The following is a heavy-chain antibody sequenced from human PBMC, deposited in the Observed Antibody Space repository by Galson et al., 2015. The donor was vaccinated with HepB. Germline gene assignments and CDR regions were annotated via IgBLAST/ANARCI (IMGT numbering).Heavy chain of an antibody. D-gene: IGHD1-14*01. V-gene: IGHV3-30*18. CDR2: ISYDGSNK. CDR1: GFTFSSYY. CDR3: AKDYDRYYYYYYLDV. Sequence: SLRLSCAASGFTFSSYYMHWVRQAPGKGLEWVAVISYDGSNKYYADSVKGRFTISRDNSKNTLYLQMNSLRAEDAAVYYCAKDYDRYYYYYYLDVWGKGTTVTVSS. J-gene: IGHJ6*03.